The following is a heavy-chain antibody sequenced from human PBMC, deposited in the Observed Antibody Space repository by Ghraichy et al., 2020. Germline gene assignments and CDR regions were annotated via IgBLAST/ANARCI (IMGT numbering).Heavy chain of an antibody. V-gene: IGHV3-7*03. J-gene: IGHJ5*02. Sequence: GGSLRLSCTASFNFTGYWMSWVRQAPGKGLEWVANIKPDGSATSYVDSVRGRFTISRDDTKNSLFLEMNSLRVEDTAVYYCARAASWGQGTLVTVSS. CDR2: IKPDGSAT. CDR3: ARAAS. CDR1: FNFTGYW.